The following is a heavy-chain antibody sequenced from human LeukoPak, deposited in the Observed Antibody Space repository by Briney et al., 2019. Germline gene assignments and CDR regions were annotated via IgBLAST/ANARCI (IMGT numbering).Heavy chain of an antibody. CDR1: GFTFSRHG. CDR2: IWYDGSDK. CDR3: ARDRVLHYFDY. J-gene: IGHJ4*02. D-gene: IGHD3-16*01. V-gene: IGHV3-33*01. Sequence: GRSLRLSCAVSGFTFSRHGMHWVRQAPRTGLDWVAVIWYDGSDKYYADSVQGRFTISRENSKNTLYLQMISLRADDTAVYYYARDRVLHYFDYWGQGALVTVSS.